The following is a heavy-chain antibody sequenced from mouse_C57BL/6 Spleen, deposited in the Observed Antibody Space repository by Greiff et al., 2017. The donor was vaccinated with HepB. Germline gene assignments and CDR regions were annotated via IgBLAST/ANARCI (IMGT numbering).Heavy chain of an antibody. V-gene: IGHV5-17*01. Sequence: VQLTESGGGLVKPGGSLKLSCAASGFTFSDYGMHWVRQAPEKGLEWVAYISSGSSTIYYADTVKGRFTISSDNAKNTLFLQMTSLRSEDTAMYYCSRGGNSYYYAMDYWGQGTSVTVSS. J-gene: IGHJ4*01. CDR1: GFTFSDYG. CDR2: ISSGSSTI. CDR3: SRGGNSYYYAMDY.